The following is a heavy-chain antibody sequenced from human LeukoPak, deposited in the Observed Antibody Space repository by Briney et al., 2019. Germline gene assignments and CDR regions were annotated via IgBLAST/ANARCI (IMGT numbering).Heavy chain of an antibody. CDR1: GFVFSDYS. V-gene: IGHV3-48*04. Sequence: GGSLRLSCAAWGFVFSDYSMNWVRQAPGKGLEWVANIRGSGSGMGYGSYYADSVKGRFNISRDNAKTSLYLQMNSLRADDTAVYYCARDDNWGFDYWGQGALVTVSS. J-gene: IGHJ4*02. CDR3: ARDDNWGFDY. D-gene: IGHD7-27*01. CDR2: IRGSGSGM.